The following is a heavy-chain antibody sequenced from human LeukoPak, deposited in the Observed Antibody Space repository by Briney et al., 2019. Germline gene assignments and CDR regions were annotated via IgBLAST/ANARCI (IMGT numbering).Heavy chain of an antibody. CDR3: ARRSPYSTGWSSYFDY. V-gene: IGHV4-59*01. CDR2: IFHIGTT. CDR1: GGSISSYN. J-gene: IGHJ4*02. D-gene: IGHD6-19*01. Sequence: SETLSLTCTVSGGSISSYNWSWIRQSPGKQLEWIGYIFHIGTTNYNPSLKSRVTISVDTSKNQFSLNLRSVTAADTAVYYCARRSPYSTGWSSYFDYWGQGALVTVSS.